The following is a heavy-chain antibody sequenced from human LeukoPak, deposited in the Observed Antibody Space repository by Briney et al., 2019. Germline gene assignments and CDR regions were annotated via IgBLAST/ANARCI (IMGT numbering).Heavy chain of an antibody. CDR1: GFTVSDYY. D-gene: IGHD3-10*01. CDR3: ARDFGANNWFDP. CDR2: ISSSSSYT. J-gene: IGHJ5*02. Sequence: GGCLRLACAASGFTVSDYYMSWIRQAPGRGLEWVSYISSSSSYTNYADSVKGRFTISRDNAKNSLYLQMNSLRAEDTAVYYCARDFGANNWFDPWGQGTLVTVSS. V-gene: IGHV3-11*06.